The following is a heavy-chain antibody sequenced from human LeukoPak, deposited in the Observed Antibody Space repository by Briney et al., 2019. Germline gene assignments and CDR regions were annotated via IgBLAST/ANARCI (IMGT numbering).Heavy chain of an antibody. J-gene: IGHJ6*02. Sequence: PGGSLRLSCAASGFTFSSHIMNWVRQAPGKGLEWISYISSSSGTIYYADSVKGRFTISRDNAKSSLFLQMNSLRVEDTAVYYCARGAHYGMDVWGQGTTVTVSS. CDR2: ISSSSGTI. CDR3: ARGAHYGMDV. CDR1: GFTFSSHI. V-gene: IGHV3-48*01.